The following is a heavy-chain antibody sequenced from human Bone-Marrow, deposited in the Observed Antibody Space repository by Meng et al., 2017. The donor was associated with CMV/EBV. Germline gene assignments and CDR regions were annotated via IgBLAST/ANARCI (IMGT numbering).Heavy chain of an antibody. CDR3: ARDKCTSSSCYNWFDP. J-gene: IGHJ5*02. D-gene: IGHD2-2*01. CDR1: GSISSYNYY. CDR2: IYTSGST. V-gene: IGHV4-61*02. Sequence: GSISSYNYYLSWIRQPAGKGLEWIGRIYTSGSTNYNPSLKSRVTISVDTSKNQFSLKLSSVTAADTAVYYCARDKCTSSSCYNWFDPWGQGTLVTVSS.